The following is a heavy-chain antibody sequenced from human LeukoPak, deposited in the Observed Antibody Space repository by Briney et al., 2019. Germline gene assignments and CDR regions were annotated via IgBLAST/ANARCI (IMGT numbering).Heavy chain of an antibody. D-gene: IGHD2-2*01. CDR1: GYTFTGFY. CDR3: ARVSAVMDHAFDI. J-gene: IGHJ3*02. CDR2: ISPNSGGS. V-gene: IGHV1-2*02. Sequence: ASAKVSCKASGYTFTGFYMHWVRQAPGQGLEWMGWISPNSGGSNSAQKFQGRVTMTRDTSVSTAYMELSRLRSEDTAVYYCARVSAVMDHAFDIWGQGTMVTVSS.